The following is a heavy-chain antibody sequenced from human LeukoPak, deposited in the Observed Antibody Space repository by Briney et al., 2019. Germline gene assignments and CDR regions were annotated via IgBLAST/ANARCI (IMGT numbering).Heavy chain of an antibody. CDR2: IYYSGST. CDR1: GASFSSSTYY. J-gene: IGHJ4*02. D-gene: IGHD6-13*01. V-gene: IGHV4-39*01. CDR3: ARHAGGIAAAGTRPFDY. Sequence: SETLSLTCTVSGASFSSSTYYWGWIRQPPGEGLEWIGSIYYSGSTYYNPSLKSRVTMSVDTSKNQFSLKLSSVTAADTAVYYCARHAGGIAAAGTRPFDYWGQGTLVTVSS.